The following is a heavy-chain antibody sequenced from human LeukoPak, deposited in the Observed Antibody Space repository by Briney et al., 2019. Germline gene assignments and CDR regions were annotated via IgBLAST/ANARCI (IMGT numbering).Heavy chain of an antibody. CDR2: MNPNSGNT. J-gene: IGHJ4*02. D-gene: IGHD6-19*01. Sequence: ASVKVSCKASGYTFTSYDINWVRQATGQGLEWMGWMNPNSGNTGYAQKFQGRVTMTRNTSISTAYMELSSLRSGDTAVYYCARGVSSGWYFVPRKYYFDYWGQGTLVTVSS. V-gene: IGHV1-8*01. CDR3: ARGVSSGWYFVPRKYYFDY. CDR1: GYTFTSYD.